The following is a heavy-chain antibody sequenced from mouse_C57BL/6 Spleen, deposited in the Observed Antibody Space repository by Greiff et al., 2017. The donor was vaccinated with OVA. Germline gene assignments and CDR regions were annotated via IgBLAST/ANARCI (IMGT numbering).Heavy chain of an antibody. CDR3: ARDGCLAY. CDR1: GFTFSSYA. V-gene: IGHV5-4*01. D-gene: IGHD6-1*01. CDR2: ISDGGSYT. Sequence: EVKLVESGGGLVKPGGSLKLSCAASGFTFSSYAMSWVRQTPEKRLEWVATISDGGSYTYYPDNVKGRFTISRDNAKNNLYLQMSHLKSEDTAMYYCARDGCLAYWGQGTLVTVSA. J-gene: IGHJ3*01.